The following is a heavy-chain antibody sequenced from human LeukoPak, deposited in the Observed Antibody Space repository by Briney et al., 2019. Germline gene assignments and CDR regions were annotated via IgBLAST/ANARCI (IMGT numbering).Heavy chain of an antibody. CDR2: IIPIFGTA. CDR1: GGTFSSYA. Sequence: SVKVSCKASGGTFSSYAISWVRQAPGQGLEWMGGIIPIFGTANYAQKFQGRVTITADKSTSTAYMELSSLRSEDTAVYYCARSDCSGGSCYWFPFDYWGQGTLVTVSS. D-gene: IGHD2-15*01. CDR3: ARSDCSGGSCYWFPFDY. V-gene: IGHV1-69*06. J-gene: IGHJ4*02.